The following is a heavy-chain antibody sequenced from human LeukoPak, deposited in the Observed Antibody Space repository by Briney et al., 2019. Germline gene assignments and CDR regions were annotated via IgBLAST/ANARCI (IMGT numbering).Heavy chain of an antibody. CDR1: GFTFSNYW. V-gene: IGHV3-7*01. CDR2: IKQDGSEK. J-gene: IGHJ3*02. CDR3: GRHGGAFEM. D-gene: IGHD3-3*01. Sequence: GGSLRLSCAASGFTFSNYWMSWVRQTPGNGLEWVANIKQDGSEKDYLDSVKGRFTISRDNAKSSLYLQMNSLRAEDTAVYYCGRHGGAFEMWGQGTMVTVSS.